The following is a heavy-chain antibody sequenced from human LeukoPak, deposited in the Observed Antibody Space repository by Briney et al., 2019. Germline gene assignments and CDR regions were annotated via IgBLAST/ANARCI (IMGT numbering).Heavy chain of an antibody. J-gene: IGHJ4*02. CDR1: GFTFSNAW. CDR2: IKSKTDGGTT. D-gene: IGHD2-8*01. V-gene: IGHV3-15*01. CDR3: TTAVSPPNVYAIHLPDY. Sequence: GGSLRLSCAASGFTFSNAWMSWVRQAPGKGLEWVGRIKSKTDGGTTDYAAPVKGRFTISRDDSKNTLYLQMNSLKTEDTAVYYCTTAVSPPNVYAIHLPDYWGQGTLVTVSS.